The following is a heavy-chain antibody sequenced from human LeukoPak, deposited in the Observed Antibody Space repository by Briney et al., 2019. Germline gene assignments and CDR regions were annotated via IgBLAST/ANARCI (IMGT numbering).Heavy chain of an antibody. CDR3: ARHGWPGITMIVFTPYFDY. Sequence: PSETLSLTCTVSGGSISSYYWSWIRQPPGKGLEWIGYIYYSGSTNYNPSLKSRVTISVDTPKNQFSLKLSSVTAADTAVYYCARHGWPGITMIVFTPYFDYWGQGTLVTVSS. J-gene: IGHJ4*02. CDR2: IYYSGST. CDR1: GGSISSYY. D-gene: IGHD3-22*01. V-gene: IGHV4-59*08.